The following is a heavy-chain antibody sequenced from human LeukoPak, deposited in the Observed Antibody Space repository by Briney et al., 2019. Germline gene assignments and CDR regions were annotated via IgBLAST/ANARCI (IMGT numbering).Heavy chain of an antibody. CDR1: GGSFSGYY. CDR2: INHSGST. D-gene: IGHD5-18*01. CDR3: ARRPRNTAMVRTYYFDY. Sequence: SETLSLTCAVHGGSFSGYYWSWIRQPPGKGLEWIGEINHSGSTNYNPSPKSRVTISVDTSKNQFSLKLSSVTAADTAVYYCARRPRNTAMVRTYYFDYWGQGTLVTVSS. J-gene: IGHJ4*02. V-gene: IGHV4-34*01.